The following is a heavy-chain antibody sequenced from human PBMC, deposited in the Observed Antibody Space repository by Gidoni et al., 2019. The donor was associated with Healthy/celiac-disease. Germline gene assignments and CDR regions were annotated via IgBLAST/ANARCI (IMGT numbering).Heavy chain of an antibody. Sequence: VQLVEPGVGLVTPGGSLRLTCAAPGFTFSAYYISWIRQAPGKGLEWVSYISSSCSNIHYADPVKGRFTISRDNAKNSLYLQMNSLRAEDTAVYYCARDGVWSGYFGYGMDVWGQGTTVTVS. D-gene: IGHD3-3*01. CDR2: ISSSCSNI. J-gene: IGHJ6*02. CDR1: GFTFSAYY. CDR3: ARDGVWSGYFGYGMDV. V-gene: IGHV3-11*01.